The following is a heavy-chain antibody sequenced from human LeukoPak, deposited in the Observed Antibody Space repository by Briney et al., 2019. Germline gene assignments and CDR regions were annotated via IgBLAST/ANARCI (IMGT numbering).Heavy chain of an antibody. Sequence: GGSLRLSCAASGFTFSSYAMSSVRQAPGKGLEWVSAISGSGGSTYYADSVKGRFTISRDNSKNTLYLQMNSLRAEDTAVYYCAKDPFRGQLVPLYYFDYWGQGTLVTVSS. V-gene: IGHV3-23*01. CDR3: AKDPFRGQLVPLYYFDY. CDR2: ISGSGGST. J-gene: IGHJ4*02. CDR1: GFTFSSYA. D-gene: IGHD6-13*01.